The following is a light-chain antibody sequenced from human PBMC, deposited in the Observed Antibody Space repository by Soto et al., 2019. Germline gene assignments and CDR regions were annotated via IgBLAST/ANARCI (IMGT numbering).Light chain of an antibody. J-gene: IGKJ2*01. Sequence: DIVLTQSPGTLSLSPGERATLSCRASATVNNNFLGWYQQKPGQAPRLLIFAASRRATGIPDRFSGSGSGTDFTLTISRLEPEDFGVYYCQQYGSSPPYTFGQGTKLEIK. CDR3: QQYGSSPPYT. CDR2: AAS. CDR1: ATVNNNF. V-gene: IGKV3-20*01.